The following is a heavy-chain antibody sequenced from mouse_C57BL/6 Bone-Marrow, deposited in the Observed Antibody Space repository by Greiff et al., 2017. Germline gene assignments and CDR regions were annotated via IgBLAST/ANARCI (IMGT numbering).Heavy chain of an antibody. CDR3: ARPDYSSLFDY. J-gene: IGHJ2*01. D-gene: IGHD1-1*01. Sequence: EVNVVESGGDLVKPGGSLKLSCAASGFTFSSYGMSWVRQTPDKRLEWVATISSGGSYTYYPDSVKGRFTISRDNAKNTLYLQMSSLKSEDTAMYYCARPDYSSLFDYWGQGTTLTVSS. CDR1: GFTFSSYG. V-gene: IGHV5-6*01. CDR2: ISSGGSYT.